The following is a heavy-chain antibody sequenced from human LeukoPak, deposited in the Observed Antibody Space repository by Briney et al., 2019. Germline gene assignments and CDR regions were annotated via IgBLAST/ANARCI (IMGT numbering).Heavy chain of an antibody. CDR2: IRYDGSIK. D-gene: IGHD6-19*01. CDR1: GFTFSTYG. V-gene: IGHV3-30*02. Sequence: PGGSLRLSCAAAGFTFSTYGIHWVRQAPGMGLEWVAFIRYDGSIKYYADSVKGRFTISRDNFMNTVYLQMNSLRPEDTAVYYCAKEGYSSGWYEDYWGQGTLVTVSS. J-gene: IGHJ4*02. CDR3: AKEGYSSGWYEDY.